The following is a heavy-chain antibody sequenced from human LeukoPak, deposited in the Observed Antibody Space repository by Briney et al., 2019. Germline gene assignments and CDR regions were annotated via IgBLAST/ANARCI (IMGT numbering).Heavy chain of an antibody. Sequence: PSETLSLTCTVSGGSISSSSYYWGWIRQPPGKGLEWIGSIYYSGSTYYNPSLKSRVTISVDTSKNQFSLKLSSVTAADTAVYYCARGYSSGHIYFDYWGQGTLVTVSS. V-gene: IGHV4-39*01. J-gene: IGHJ4*02. CDR1: GGSISSSSYY. CDR3: ARGYSSGHIYFDY. D-gene: IGHD6-19*01. CDR2: IYYSGST.